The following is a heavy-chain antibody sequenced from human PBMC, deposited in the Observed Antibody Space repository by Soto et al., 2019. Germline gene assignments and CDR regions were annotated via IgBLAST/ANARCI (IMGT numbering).Heavy chain of an antibody. CDR1: GGSFSGYY. V-gene: IGHV4-34*01. Sequence: PSETLSLTCAVYGGSFSGYYWIWIRQPPGKGLEWIGEINHSGSTNYNPSLKSRVTISVDTSKNQFSLKLSSVTAADTAVYYCARATRFPDPKPFSMDVWGQGTTVTVSS. CDR3: ARATRFPDPKPFSMDV. D-gene: IGHD3-3*01. J-gene: IGHJ6*02. CDR2: INHSGST.